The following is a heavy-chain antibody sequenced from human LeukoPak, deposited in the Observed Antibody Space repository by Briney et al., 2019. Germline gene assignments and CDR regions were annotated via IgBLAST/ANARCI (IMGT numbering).Heavy chain of an antibody. Sequence: SETLSLTCTVSGGSISSSSYYWGWIRQPPGKGLEWIGSIYYSGSTYYNPSLKSRVTISVDTSKNQFSLKLSSVTAARTAVYYCARHEDPRGTPFDYWGQGNLVTLSP. V-gene: IGHV4-39*01. J-gene: IGHJ4*02. CDR1: GGSISSSSYY. D-gene: IGHD3-10*01. CDR3: ARHEDPRGTPFDY. CDR2: IYYSGST.